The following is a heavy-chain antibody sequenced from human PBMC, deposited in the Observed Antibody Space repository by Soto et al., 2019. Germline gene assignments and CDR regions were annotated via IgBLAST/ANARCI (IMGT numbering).Heavy chain of an antibody. Sequence: PXGSLRLACPASGFIFDDYAMHWVRQAPGKGLEWVSGISWNSGSIGYADSVKGRFTISRDNAKNSLYLQMNSLRAEDTALYYCAKVVHRCNGGHYFDYWGQGTLVTVSS. CDR1: GFIFDDYA. CDR3: AKVVHRCNGGHYFDY. J-gene: IGHJ4*02. CDR2: ISWNSGSI. V-gene: IGHV3-9*01. D-gene: IGHD2-8*01.